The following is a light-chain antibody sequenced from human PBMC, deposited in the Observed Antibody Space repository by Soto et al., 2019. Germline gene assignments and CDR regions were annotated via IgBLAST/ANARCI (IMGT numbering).Light chain of an antibody. Sequence: DIQMTHSPSTLSASVGDRFTITCRASQSLSRWLSWYQQKPGKAPKLLIYEASNLGSGVPSRFSGSGFGTEFTLTISSLQPEDFATYYCQQYNTYFRTFGQGTKVEIK. CDR2: EAS. V-gene: IGKV1-5*01. CDR1: QSLSRW. CDR3: QQYNTYFRT. J-gene: IGKJ1*01.